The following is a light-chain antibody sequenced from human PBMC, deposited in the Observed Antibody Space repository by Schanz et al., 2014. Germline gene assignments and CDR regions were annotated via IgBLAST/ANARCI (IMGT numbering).Light chain of an antibody. V-gene: IGLV2-14*01. CDR3: SSYTSYATGV. CDR1: SSDIVAYNS. CDR2: DVS. Sequence: QSALTQPASVSGSPGQSITISCTGSSSDIVAYNSVSWYQQHPGKAPKLMIYDVSNRPSGVSFRFSGSKSGITASLTISDLQAEDEADYYCSSYTSYATGVFGGGTKLTVL. J-gene: IGLJ3*02.